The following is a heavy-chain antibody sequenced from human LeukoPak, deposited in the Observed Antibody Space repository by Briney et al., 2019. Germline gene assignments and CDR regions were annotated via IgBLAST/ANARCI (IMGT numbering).Heavy chain of an antibody. Sequence: SETLSLTCNVLAGTISSYYWSWIRQPAGKGLEWIGRIYISGSTNYNPSLKSRVTMSVDTSKNQFSLKLSSVTAADTAVYYCARSGSGSRYFDYWGQGTLVTVSS. CDR3: ARSGSGSRYFDY. D-gene: IGHD3-10*01. V-gene: IGHV4-4*07. CDR2: IYISGST. J-gene: IGHJ4*02. CDR1: AGTISSYY.